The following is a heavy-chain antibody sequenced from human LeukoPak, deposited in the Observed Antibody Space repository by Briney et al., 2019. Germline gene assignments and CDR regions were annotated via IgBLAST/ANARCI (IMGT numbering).Heavy chain of an antibody. CDR1: GFXFSNHA. D-gene: IGHD6-13*01. Sequence: GGSLRLSCAASGFXFSNHAISWVRQAPGKGLEWVSHISGSGGSTYYADSVKGRFTISRDNSKHTLYLQMNSLRAEDTAVYYCAKDSGFSSSWQLGYWGQGTQVTVSS. CDR3: AKDSGFSSSWQLGY. V-gene: IGHV3-23*01. J-gene: IGHJ4*02. CDR2: ISGSGGST.